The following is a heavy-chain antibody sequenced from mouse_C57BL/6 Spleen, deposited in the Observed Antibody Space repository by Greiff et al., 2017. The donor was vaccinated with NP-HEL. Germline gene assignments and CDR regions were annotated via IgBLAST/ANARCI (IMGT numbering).Heavy chain of an antibody. CDR1: GYTFTSYG. CDR3: ARGIDYYGSSYVDYAMDY. D-gene: IGHD1-1*01. Sequence: QVQLQQSGAELARPGASVKLSCKASGYTFTSYGISWVKQRTGQGLEWIGEIYPRSGNTYYNEKFKGKATLTADKSSSTAYMELRSLTSEDSAVYFCARGIDYYGSSYVDYAMDYWGQGTSVTVSS. V-gene: IGHV1-81*01. CDR2: IYPRSGNT. J-gene: IGHJ4*01.